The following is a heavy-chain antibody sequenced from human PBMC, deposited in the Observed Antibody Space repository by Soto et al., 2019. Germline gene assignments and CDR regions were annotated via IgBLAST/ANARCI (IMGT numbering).Heavy chain of an antibody. CDR2: IYHSGNA. CDR1: GDSIRNVY. Sequence: SETRSLTCTVSGDSIRNVYWSWIRQPPGKGLEWIGFIYHSGNAKYNPSLKSRVAMSVDSSKNQISLSLNSVTAADSAAYFCARAHAPTLPFDSWGQGTLVTVSS. D-gene: IGHD2-2*01. J-gene: IGHJ4*02. CDR3: ARAHAPTLPFDS. V-gene: IGHV4-59*13.